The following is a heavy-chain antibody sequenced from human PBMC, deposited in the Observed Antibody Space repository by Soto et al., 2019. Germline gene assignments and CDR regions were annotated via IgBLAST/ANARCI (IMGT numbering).Heavy chain of an antibody. CDR2: AYYRSKWFD. D-gene: IGHD4-17*01. CDR1: GDSVSSDSAA. Sequence: SQTLSLTCAISGDSVSSDSAAWNWIRQSPSRGLEWLGRAYYRSKWFDDYAVSVKSRITITPDTYRNQLSLQLNSVTPEDTAVYYCARGRYGDYNWFDPRGQGTLVTVSS. J-gene: IGHJ5*02. V-gene: IGHV6-1*01. CDR3: ARGRYGDYNWFDP.